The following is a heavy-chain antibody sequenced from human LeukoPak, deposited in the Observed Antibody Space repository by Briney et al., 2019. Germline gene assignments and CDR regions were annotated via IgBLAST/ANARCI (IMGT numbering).Heavy chain of an antibody. J-gene: IGHJ6*03. CDR3: ARRSIVATTFYYYYYMDV. CDR2: IYTSGST. V-gene: IGHV4-4*09. CDR1: GGSISRYY. Sequence: SETLSLTCTVSGGSISRYYWSWIRQPPGKGREGIGYIYTSGSTNYNPSLKSRVTISVDTSKNQFSLKLSSVTAADTAVYYCARRSIVATTFYYYYYMDVWGKGTTVTVSS. D-gene: IGHD5-12*01.